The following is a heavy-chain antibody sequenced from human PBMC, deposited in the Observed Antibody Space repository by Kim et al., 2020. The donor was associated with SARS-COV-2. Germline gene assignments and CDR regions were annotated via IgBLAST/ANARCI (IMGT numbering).Heavy chain of an antibody. D-gene: IGHD3-10*01. J-gene: IGHJ4*02. V-gene: IGHV5-10-1*01. CDR3: ARNKKHIYGSGSYPDY. CDR1: GYSFTSYW. Sequence: GESLKISCKGSGYSFTSYWISWVRQMPGKGLEWMGRIDPSDSYTNYSPSFQGHVTISADKSISTAYLQWSSLKASDTAMYYCARNKKHIYGSGSYPDYWGQGTLVTVSS. CDR2: IDPSDSYT.